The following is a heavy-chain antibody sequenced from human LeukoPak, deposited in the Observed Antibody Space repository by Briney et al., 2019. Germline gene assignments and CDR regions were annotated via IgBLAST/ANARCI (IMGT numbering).Heavy chain of an antibody. CDR2: IYYSGST. D-gene: IGHD2-2*01. Sequence: SETLSLTCTVSGGSMSSSRNYWGWIRQPPGKGLEWIGNIYYSGSTYYNPSLKSRVTISVDTSKNQFSLKLSSVTAADTAMYFCARSHPSNYYYGMDVWGQGTTVTVSS. V-gene: IGHV4-39*01. J-gene: IGHJ6*02. CDR1: GGSMSSSRNY. CDR3: ARSHPSNYYYGMDV.